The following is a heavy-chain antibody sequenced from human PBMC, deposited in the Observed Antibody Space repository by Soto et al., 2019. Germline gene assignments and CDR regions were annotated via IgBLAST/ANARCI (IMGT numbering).Heavy chain of an antibody. CDR2: VSYSGGT. CDR3: SRRAPEGFDP. Sequence: PSETLSLTCTVSGGSISSSPYFWGWIRQPPGKGLEWIASVSYSGGTYYNPSLKSRVTISVDTSKKQFSLNLTSVTAADTAFYYCSRRAPEGFDPWGQGIQVTVSS. V-gene: IGHV4-39*01. CDR1: GGSISSSPYF. J-gene: IGHJ5*02.